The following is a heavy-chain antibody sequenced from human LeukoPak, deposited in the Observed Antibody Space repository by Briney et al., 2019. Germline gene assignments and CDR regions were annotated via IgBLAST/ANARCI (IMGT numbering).Heavy chain of an antibody. CDR3: AHNKSGSYKFDY. CDR2: IFGSGGTT. J-gene: IGHJ4*02. V-gene: IGHV3-23*01. Sequence: PGGSLRLSCAASAFTFNNYAMSWVRQAPGKGLEWVSGIFGSGGTTHYADSVKGRFTISRDNSKNTVYLQMHSLRAEDTAVYYCAHNKSGSYKFDYWGQGTLVTVSS. CDR1: AFTFNNYA. D-gene: IGHD1-26*01.